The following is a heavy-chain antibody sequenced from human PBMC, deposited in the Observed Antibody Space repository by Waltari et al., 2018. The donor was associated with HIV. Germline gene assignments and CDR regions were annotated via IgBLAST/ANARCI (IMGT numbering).Heavy chain of an antibody. J-gene: IGHJ6*02. CDR1: GFTFIDNY. CDR3: ARCCARNTPRDYNRYVLDD. D-gene: IGHD1-20*01. V-gene: IGHV1-2*02. Sequence: QVALVQSGAAVNKPGSSVKVPCKASGFTFIDNYIHWVRQGAGHGLEWMGWKSPRSGGTKRAQKFKGRVTMPRDTSISTVKMEVTRLPTADTAVDYAARCCARNTPRDYNRYVLDDWGQGTTVTVSS. CDR2: KSPRSGGT.